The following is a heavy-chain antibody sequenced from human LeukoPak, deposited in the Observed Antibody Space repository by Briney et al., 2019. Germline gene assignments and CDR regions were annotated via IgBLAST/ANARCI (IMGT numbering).Heavy chain of an antibody. V-gene: IGHV5-51*01. Sequence: GGSLRLSCAASGFRFSSFDMNWVRQAPGKGLEWMGIIYPGDSDTRYSPSFQGQVTISADKSISTAYLQWSSLKASDTAMYYCARLEIVVVPAANHDAFDIWGQGTMVTVSS. CDR2: IYPGDSDT. J-gene: IGHJ3*02. D-gene: IGHD2-2*01. CDR3: ARLEIVVVPAANHDAFDI. CDR1: GFRFSSFD.